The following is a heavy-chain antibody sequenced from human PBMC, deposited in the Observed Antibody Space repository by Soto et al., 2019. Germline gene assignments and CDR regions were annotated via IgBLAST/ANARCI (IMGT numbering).Heavy chain of an antibody. Sequence: SETLSLTCAVYGGSFSGYYWSGIRQPPGKGLEWIGEINHSGSTNYNPSLKSRVTISVDTSKNQFSLKLSSVTAADTAVYYCARGRPGIAAAGTYYYDYYYMDVWGKGTTVT. J-gene: IGHJ6*03. V-gene: IGHV4-34*01. D-gene: IGHD6-13*01. CDR1: GGSFSGYY. CDR2: INHSGST. CDR3: ARGRPGIAAAGTYYYDYYYMDV.